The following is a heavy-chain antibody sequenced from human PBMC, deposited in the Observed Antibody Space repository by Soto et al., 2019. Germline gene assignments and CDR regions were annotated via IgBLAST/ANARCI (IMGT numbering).Heavy chain of an antibody. J-gene: IGHJ4*02. D-gene: IGHD3-16*01. CDR1: GGSVSSGSYY. CDR3: ARGSLGLDY. CDR2: IYYSGST. V-gene: IGHV4-61*01. Sequence: PSETLSLTCTVSGGSVSSGSYYWSWIRQPPGKGLEWIGYIYYSGSTNYNPSLKSRVTISVDTSKNQFSLKLSSVTAADTAVYYCARGSLGLDYWGQGTLVTSPQ.